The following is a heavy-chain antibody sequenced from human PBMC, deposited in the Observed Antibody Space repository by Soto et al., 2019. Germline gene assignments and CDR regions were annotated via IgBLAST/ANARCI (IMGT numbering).Heavy chain of an antibody. V-gene: IGHV3-74*01. Sequence: EVQLVESGGGLVQPGGSLRLSCAASGLTISNYWMHWVRQAPGKGLVWVSRINSDGSSISYADSVKGRFTISRDNAKNTLYLQMNSLRAEDTAVYYCARVEYCSGGSCLNAFDIWGQGTMVTVSS. J-gene: IGHJ3*02. D-gene: IGHD2-15*01. CDR2: INSDGSSI. CDR3: ARVEYCSGGSCLNAFDI. CDR1: GLTISNYW.